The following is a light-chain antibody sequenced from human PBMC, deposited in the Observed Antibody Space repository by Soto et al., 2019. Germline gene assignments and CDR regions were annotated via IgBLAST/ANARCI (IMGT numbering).Light chain of an antibody. V-gene: IGKV1-5*01. CDR2: DAS. J-gene: IGKJ3*01. CDR1: ESFNTW. Sequence: DIPMTQSPSTLSASVGDRVIITCRTSESFNTWVAWYQQKPGRAPKLLIYDASRLESGVPSRFSGSGSGTEFTLTIRSLQPDVFATHYCQLCPYYFGPGTKVDIK. CDR3: QLCPYY.